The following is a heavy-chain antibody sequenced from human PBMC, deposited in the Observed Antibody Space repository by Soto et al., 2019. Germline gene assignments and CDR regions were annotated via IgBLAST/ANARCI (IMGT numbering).Heavy chain of an antibody. CDR1: GLTFSRHI. Sequence: EVQLVDFEGGLVRPGGSLRLSCAPSGLTFSRHIMQWVRQTPGKGLEWISFINRGGSSIKYADSVKGRFTISRADANHSLYLQLTSLPADDTSVYYCARAKYYLGSGCWRKLDLWG. CDR2: INRGGSSI. J-gene: IGHJ2*01. V-gene: IGHV3-21*05. D-gene: IGHD3-10*01. CDR3: ARAKYYLGSGCWRKLDL.